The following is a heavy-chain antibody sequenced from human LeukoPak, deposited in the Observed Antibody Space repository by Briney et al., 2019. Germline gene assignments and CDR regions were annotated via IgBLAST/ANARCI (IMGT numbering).Heavy chain of an antibody. D-gene: IGHD1-26*01. J-gene: IGHJ6*02. V-gene: IGHV1-18*01. Sequence: ASVKVSCKASGYTFTSYGISWVRQAPGQGLEWMGWISAYNGNTNYAQKLQGRVTMTTDTSTSTAYMELRSLRSDDTAVYYCARRGSPHRAYYYYGMDVWGQGTTVTVSS. CDR3: ARRGSPHRAYYYYGMDV. CDR2: ISAYNGNT. CDR1: GYTFTSYG.